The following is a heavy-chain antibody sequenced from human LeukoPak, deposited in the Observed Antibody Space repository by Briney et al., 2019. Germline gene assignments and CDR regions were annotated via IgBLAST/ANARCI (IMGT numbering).Heavy chain of an antibody. CDR2: IYSGGST. D-gene: IGHD4-23*01. CDR1: GFTVSSNY. J-gene: IGHJ4*02. Sequence: GGSLRLSCAASGFTVSSNYMSWVRQAPGKGLEWVSVIYSGGSTYYADSVKGRFTISRDNSKNTLYLQMNSLRAEDTAVYYCARPGADYGGPVDYWGQGTLVTVSS. V-gene: IGHV3-53*01. CDR3: ARPGADYGGPVDY.